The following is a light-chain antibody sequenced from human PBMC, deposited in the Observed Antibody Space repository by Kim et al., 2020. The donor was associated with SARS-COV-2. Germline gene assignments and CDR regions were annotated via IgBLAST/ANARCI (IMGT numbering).Light chain of an antibody. V-gene: IGLV2-11*01. J-gene: IGLJ3*02. CDR1: SSDVGGYNY. Sequence: SPGQSVTSSCTGTSSDVGGYNYVSWYQQPPGKAPKLMIYDVSKRPSGVPDRFSGSKSGNTASLTISGLQAEDEADYYCCSYAGSWVFGGGTQLTVL. CDR3: CSYAGSWV. CDR2: DVS.